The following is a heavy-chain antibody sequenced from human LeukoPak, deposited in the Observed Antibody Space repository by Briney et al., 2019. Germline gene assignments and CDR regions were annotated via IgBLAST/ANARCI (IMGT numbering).Heavy chain of an antibody. D-gene: IGHD3/OR15-3a*01. Sequence: GGSLRLSCAVSGFNFRDHWMDWVRQAPGKGLEWVGHIKNDGSESYYVDSLKGRFSISRDNTNNALYLQMNSLRVEDTAVYYCAKDTRFLDWISRFDYWGQGALVTVSS. J-gene: IGHJ4*02. V-gene: IGHV3-7*03. CDR3: AKDTRFLDWISRFDY. CDR1: GFNFRDHW. CDR2: IKNDGSES.